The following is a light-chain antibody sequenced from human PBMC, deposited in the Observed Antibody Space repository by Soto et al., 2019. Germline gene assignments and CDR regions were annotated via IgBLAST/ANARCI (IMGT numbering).Light chain of an antibody. J-gene: IGKJ1*01. V-gene: IGKV3-20*01. Sequence: IVLTQSPGTLSLSPWERTTLSCRASQSISRYLAWYQQKPGQGPRLLIYGASSRATGIPDRFSGSGSGTDFTLIISRLEPEDFATYYCQQYNSYSWTFGQGTKVDIK. CDR2: GAS. CDR1: QSISRY. CDR3: QQYNSYSWT.